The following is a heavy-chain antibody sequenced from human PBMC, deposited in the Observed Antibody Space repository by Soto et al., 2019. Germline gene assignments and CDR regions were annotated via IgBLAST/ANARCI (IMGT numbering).Heavy chain of an antibody. CDR1: GGSISSSSYY. J-gene: IGHJ4*02. Sequence: SETLSLTCTVSGGSISSSSYYWGWIRQPPGKGLEWIGSIYYSGSTYYNPSLKSRVTISVDTSKNQFSLKLSSVTAADTAVYYCARQANKQWSIIRDYGPAYDYWGQGTLVTVS. CDR2: IYYSGST. CDR3: ARQANKQWSIIRDYGPAYDY. D-gene: IGHD6-19*01. V-gene: IGHV4-39*01.